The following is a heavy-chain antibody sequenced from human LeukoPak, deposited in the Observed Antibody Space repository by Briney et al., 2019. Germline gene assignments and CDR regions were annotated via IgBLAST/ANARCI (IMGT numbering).Heavy chain of an antibody. D-gene: IGHD3-22*01. CDR1: GGTFSSYA. Sequence: SVKVSCKASGGTFSSYAISWVRQAPGQGLEWMGGIIPIFGTANYAQKFQGRVTITTDESTSTAYMELSSLRSEDTAVYYCAREDDSSGYNAFDIWGQGTMVTVSS. CDR2: IIPIFGTA. V-gene: IGHV1-69*05. CDR3: AREDDSSGYNAFDI. J-gene: IGHJ3*02.